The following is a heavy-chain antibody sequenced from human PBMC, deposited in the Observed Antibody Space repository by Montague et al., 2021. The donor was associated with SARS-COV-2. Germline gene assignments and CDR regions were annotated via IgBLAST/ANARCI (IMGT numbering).Heavy chain of an antibody. CDR2: IYWDDDK. D-gene: IGHD3-10*01. Sequence: PALVTPTQTLTLTCTFSGFSLTSTAVGVGWIRQPPGKALEWLALIYWDDDKRYSPSLKSRLTISKDTSRNQVVLTMANMDPEDTATYYCTHRQGCGELFDYWGQGTLVTVSS. CDR3: THRQGCGELFDY. J-gene: IGHJ4*02. V-gene: IGHV2-5*02. CDR1: GFSLTSTAVG.